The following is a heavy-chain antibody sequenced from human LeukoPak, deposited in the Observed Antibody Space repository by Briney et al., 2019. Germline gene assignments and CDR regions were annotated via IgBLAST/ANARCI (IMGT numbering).Heavy chain of an antibody. CDR2: IHTNTGNP. CDR1: GYTFSHYA. Sequence: GASVKVSCKASGYTFSHYAMNWVRQVPGQGLEWMGWIHTNTGNPTYAQGFTGRFVFSLDTSDSTTYLQISDIKAEDSAVYYCARKNSFDAFDIWGQGTMVTVSS. V-gene: IGHV7-4-1*02. J-gene: IGHJ3*02. CDR3: ARKNSFDAFDI. D-gene: IGHD2/OR15-2a*01.